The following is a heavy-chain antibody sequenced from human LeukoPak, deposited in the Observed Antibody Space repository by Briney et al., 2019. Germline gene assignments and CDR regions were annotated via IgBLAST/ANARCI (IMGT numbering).Heavy chain of an antibody. Sequence: GGSLRLSCAASGFTFSDYYMSWIRQAPGKGLEWVSYISSSGSTIYYADSVKGRFTISRDNRKNTLHLQMNSLRAEDTAVYYCARERTAIPYFDSWGQGTLVTASS. J-gene: IGHJ4*02. CDR3: ARERTAIPYFDS. CDR2: ISSSGSTI. CDR1: GFTFSDYY. D-gene: IGHD2-21*02. V-gene: IGHV3-11*04.